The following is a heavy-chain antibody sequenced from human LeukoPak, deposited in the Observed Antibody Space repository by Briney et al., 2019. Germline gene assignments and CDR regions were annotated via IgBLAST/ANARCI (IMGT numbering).Heavy chain of an antibody. CDR1: GGSISSYY. D-gene: IGHD6-19*01. Sequence: SETLSLTCTVSGGSISSYYWSWIRQPPGKGLEWIGYIYYTGSTNYNPSLNSRVTISVDTSKNQFFLRLSSVTAADTAVYFCARGGWSLDFWGQGTLVTVSS. J-gene: IGHJ4*02. V-gene: IGHV4-59*01. CDR3: ARGGWSLDF. CDR2: IYYTGST.